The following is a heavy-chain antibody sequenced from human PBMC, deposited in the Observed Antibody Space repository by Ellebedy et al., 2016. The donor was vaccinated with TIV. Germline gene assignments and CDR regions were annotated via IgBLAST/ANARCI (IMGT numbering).Heavy chain of an antibody. CDR3: ARDLSYYDFWGSYYYGMDV. Sequence: GGSLRLXXAASGFTFSSYAMHWVRQAPGKGLEWVANIKQDGSEKYYVDSVKGRFTISRDNAKNSLYLQMNSLRAEDTAVYYCARDLSYYDFWGSYYYGMDVWGQGTTVTVSS. D-gene: IGHD3-3*01. V-gene: IGHV3-7*03. CDR1: GFTFSSYA. J-gene: IGHJ6*02. CDR2: IKQDGSEK.